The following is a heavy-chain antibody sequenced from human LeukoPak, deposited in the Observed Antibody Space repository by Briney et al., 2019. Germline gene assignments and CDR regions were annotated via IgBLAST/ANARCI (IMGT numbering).Heavy chain of an antibody. Sequence: SQTLSLTCTVSGGSISSGNYYWSWVRQPAGKGLEWIGRIYTSGSTTYNPSLKSRVTISADTSKNQVSLKLSSVTAADTAMYYCARESDLSNCDRTDYWGQGTLVTVSS. CDR3: ARESDLSNCDRTDY. D-gene: IGHD7-27*01. CDR2: IYTSGST. CDR1: GGSISSGNYY. J-gene: IGHJ4*02. V-gene: IGHV4-61*02.